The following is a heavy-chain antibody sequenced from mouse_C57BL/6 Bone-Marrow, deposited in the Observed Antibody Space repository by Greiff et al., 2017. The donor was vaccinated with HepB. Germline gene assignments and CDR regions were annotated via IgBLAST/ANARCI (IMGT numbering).Heavy chain of an antibody. V-gene: IGHV1-66*01. CDR3: ARWNYGSSYVYFDY. D-gene: IGHD1-1*01. CDR2: IYPGSGNT. CDR1: GYSFTSYY. J-gene: IGHJ2*03. Sequence: VKLVESGPELVKPGASVKISCKASGYSFTSYYIHWVKQRPGQGLEWIGWIYPGSGNTKYNEKFKGKATLTADTSSSTAYMQLSSLTSEDSAVYYCARWNYGSSYVYFDYWGQGTSLTVSS.